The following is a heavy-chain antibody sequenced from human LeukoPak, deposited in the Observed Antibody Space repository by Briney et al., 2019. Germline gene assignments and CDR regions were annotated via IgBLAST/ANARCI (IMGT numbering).Heavy chain of an antibody. D-gene: IGHD6-6*01. CDR1: GFTFSSYS. V-gene: IGHV3-21*01. J-gene: IGHJ3*02. CDR2: ISSSSSYI. CDR3: ARFRRLGSSGILPGVGDAFDI. Sequence: PGGSLRLSCAASGFTFSSYSMNWVRQAPGKGLEWVSSISSSSSYIYYADSVKGRFTISRDNAKNSLYPQMNSLRAEDTAVYYCARFRRLGSSGILPGVGDAFDIWGQGTMVTVSS.